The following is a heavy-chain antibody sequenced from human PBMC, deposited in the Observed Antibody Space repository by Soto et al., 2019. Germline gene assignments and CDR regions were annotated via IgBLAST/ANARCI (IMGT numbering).Heavy chain of an antibody. V-gene: IGHV3-48*02. Sequence: EVQLVESGGGLVQPGGSLRLSCAASGFTFSSYSMNWVRQAPGKGLEWVSYISSSSSTIYYADSVKGRFTISRDNAKNSLYLQMNRLRDEDTAVYYCARDISYGDYYYGMDVWGQGTTVTVSS. CDR3: ARDISYGDYYYGMDV. J-gene: IGHJ6*02. CDR1: GFTFSSYS. D-gene: IGHD4-17*01. CDR2: ISSSSSTI.